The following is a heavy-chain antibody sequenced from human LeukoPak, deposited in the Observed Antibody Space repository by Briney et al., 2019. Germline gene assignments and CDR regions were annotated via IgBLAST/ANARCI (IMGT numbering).Heavy chain of an antibody. CDR2: INHSGST. J-gene: IGHJ5*02. CDR1: GGSFSGYY. CDR3: ARGPSAGPSP. Sequence: SETLSLTCAVYGGSFSGYYWSGIRQPPGTGLEWIGEINHSGSTTYNPSLRSRVTISVDTSKNHFSLNLSSVTAADTAVYYCARGPSAGPSPWGQGTLVTVSS. D-gene: IGHD6-13*01. V-gene: IGHV4-34*01.